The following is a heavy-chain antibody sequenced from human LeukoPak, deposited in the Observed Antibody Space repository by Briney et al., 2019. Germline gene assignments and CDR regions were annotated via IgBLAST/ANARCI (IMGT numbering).Heavy chain of an antibody. CDR1: GYTFTGYY. CDR3: AREYYYGSGSYRSLDY. D-gene: IGHD3-10*01. V-gene: IGHV1-2*02. J-gene: IGHJ4*02. CDR2: INPNSGGT. Sequence: ASVKVSCKASGYTFTGYYMHWVRQAPGQGLEWMGWINPNSGGTNYAQKFQGRVTMTRDTSISTAYMELSRLRSDDTAVYYCAREYYYGSGSYRSLDYWGQGTLVTVSS.